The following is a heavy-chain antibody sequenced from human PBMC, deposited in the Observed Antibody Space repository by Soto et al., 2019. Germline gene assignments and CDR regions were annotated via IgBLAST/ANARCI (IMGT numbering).Heavy chain of an antibody. D-gene: IGHD3-3*01. CDR3: AKALYYDFWSGSYGMDV. J-gene: IGHJ6*02. Sequence: EVQLLESGGGLVQPGGSLRLSCAASGFTFSSYAMSWVRQAPGKGLEWVSAISGSGGSTYYADSVKGRFTISRDNFKNTLYLQMNSLRAEDTAVYYCAKALYYDFWSGSYGMDVWGQGTTVTVSS. V-gene: IGHV3-23*01. CDR1: GFTFSSYA. CDR2: ISGSGGST.